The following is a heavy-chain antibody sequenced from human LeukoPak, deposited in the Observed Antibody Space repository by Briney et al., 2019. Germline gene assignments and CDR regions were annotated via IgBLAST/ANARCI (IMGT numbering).Heavy chain of an antibody. V-gene: IGHV3-30-3*01. CDR3: EAYSSSSATYFDY. Sequence: GGSLRLSCAAPGFTFRTYAMYWVRQAPGKGLEWVAAISYDGSNKYYADSVKGRFTISRDNSNNTLYLQMNSLRAEDTANCAGEAYSSSSATYFDYWGQGTLVTVSS. J-gene: IGHJ4*02. CDR2: ISYDGSNK. D-gene: IGHD6-6*01. CDR1: GFTFRTYA.